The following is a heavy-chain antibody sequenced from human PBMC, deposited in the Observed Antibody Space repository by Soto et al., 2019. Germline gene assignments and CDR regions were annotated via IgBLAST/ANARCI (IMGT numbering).Heavy chain of an antibody. CDR1: GYTFTSYA. V-gene: IGHV1-3*01. J-gene: IGHJ3*02. Sequence: AASVKVSCKASGYTFTSYAMHWVRQAPGQRLEWMGWINAGNGNTKYSQKFQGRVTITRDTSASTAYMELSSLRSEDTAVYYCARLGRGDAFDIWGQGTMVTVSS. D-gene: IGHD3-16*01. CDR2: INAGNGNT. CDR3: ARLGRGDAFDI.